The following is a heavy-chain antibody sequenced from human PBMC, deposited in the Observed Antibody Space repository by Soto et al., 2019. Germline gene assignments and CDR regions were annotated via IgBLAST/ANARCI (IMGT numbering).Heavy chain of an antibody. CDR3: ARGSTTVTTCDYYGMDV. Sequence: GGSLRLSCAASGFTFSSYAMHWVRQAPGKGLEWVAVISYDGSNKYYADSVKGRFTISRDNSKNTLYLQMNSLRAEDTAVYYCARGSTTVTTCDYYGMDVWGQGTTVTVSS. V-gene: IGHV3-30-3*01. D-gene: IGHD4-17*01. J-gene: IGHJ6*02. CDR2: ISYDGSNK. CDR1: GFTFSSYA.